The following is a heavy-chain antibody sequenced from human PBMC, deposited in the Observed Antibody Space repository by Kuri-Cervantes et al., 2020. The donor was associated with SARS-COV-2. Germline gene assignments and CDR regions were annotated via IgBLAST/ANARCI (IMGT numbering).Heavy chain of an antibody. CDR2: IIPIFGTA. CDR3: ARDMAYSGYEGPYYYYGMDV. D-gene: IGHD5-12*01. J-gene: IGHJ6*02. CDR1: GGTFSSYA. Sequence: SVKVSCKASGGTFSSYAISWVRQAPGQGLEWMGGIIPIFGTANYAQKFQGRVTITADESTSTAYMELSSLRSEDTAVYYCARDMAYSGYEGPYYYYGMDVWGQGTTVTVSS. V-gene: IGHV1-69*13.